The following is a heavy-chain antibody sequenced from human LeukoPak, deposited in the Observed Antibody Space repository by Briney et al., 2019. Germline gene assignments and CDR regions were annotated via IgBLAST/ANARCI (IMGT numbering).Heavy chain of an antibody. D-gene: IGHD3-9*01. CDR3: AKDISLPGDILTGYSLFDY. J-gene: IGHJ4*02. CDR2: ISWNSGSI. V-gene: IGHV3-9*01. CDR1: GFTFDDYA. Sequence: GGSLRLSCAAYGFTFDDYAMHWVRQAPGKGLEWVSGISWNSGSIGYADSVKGRFTISRDNAKNSLYLQMNSLRAEDTALYYCAKDISLPGDILTGYSLFDYWGQGTLVTVSS.